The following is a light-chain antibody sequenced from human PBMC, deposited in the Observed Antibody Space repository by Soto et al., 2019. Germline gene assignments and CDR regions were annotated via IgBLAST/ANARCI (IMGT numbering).Light chain of an antibody. J-gene: IGLJ1*01. V-gene: IGLV1-44*01. CDR3: AAWEDSLNADV. CDR2: TYN. Sequence: QSVLTKPRSAPGTPGQRVTISCSGSSSNIGRNTVNWYRQLPGTAPKLLIHTYNKRRSGIPDRFSGSKSGTSASLAISGLQPEDEADYYFAAWEDSLNADVFGTGTKLTVL. CDR1: SSNIGRNT.